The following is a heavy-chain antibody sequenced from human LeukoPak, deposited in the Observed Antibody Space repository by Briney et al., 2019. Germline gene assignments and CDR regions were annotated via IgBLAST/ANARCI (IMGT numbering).Heavy chain of an antibody. V-gene: IGHV4-38-2*02. CDR1: GYSISSGYY. CDR2: IYHSGST. J-gene: IGHJ6*03. D-gene: IGHD2/OR15-2a*01. Sequence: KPSETLSLTCAVSGYSISSGYYWGWIRQPPGKGLEGIGSIYHSGSTYYNPSLKSRVTISVDTSKNQFSLKLSSVTAADTAVYYCARESLSGWYYYMDVWGKGTTVTVSS. CDR3: ARESLSGWYYYMDV.